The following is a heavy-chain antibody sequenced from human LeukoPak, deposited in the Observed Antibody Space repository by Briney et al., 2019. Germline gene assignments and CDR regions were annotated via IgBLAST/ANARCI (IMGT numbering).Heavy chain of an antibody. J-gene: IGHJ4*02. CDR3: ARSRTVSGYDYVY. Sequence: GGSVRLSCAASGFTFNSYAMHWVRQAPWKGLKWVALISYDGSDKYYADSVKGRFTISRDNSKNTLYLQMNSLRTEDTAVYYCARSRTVSGYDYVYWGQGTLVTVSS. D-gene: IGHD5-12*01. CDR2: ISYDGSDK. CDR1: GFTFNSYA. V-gene: IGHV3-30-3*01.